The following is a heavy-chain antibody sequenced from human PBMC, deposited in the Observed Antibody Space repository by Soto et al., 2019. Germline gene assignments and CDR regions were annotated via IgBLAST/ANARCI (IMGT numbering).Heavy chain of an antibody. D-gene: IGHD6-13*01. CDR3: ARQQGGRHSSSWMNY. Sequence: QLQLQESGPGLVKPSETLSLTCTVSGGSISSSSYYWGWIRQPPGKGLEWIGSIYYSGSTYYNPSLNSRVTISGDTSKNQFSLKLSSVTAADTAVYYCARQQGGRHSSSWMNYWGQGTLVTVSS. CDR2: IYYSGST. CDR1: GGSISSSSYY. V-gene: IGHV4-39*01. J-gene: IGHJ4*02.